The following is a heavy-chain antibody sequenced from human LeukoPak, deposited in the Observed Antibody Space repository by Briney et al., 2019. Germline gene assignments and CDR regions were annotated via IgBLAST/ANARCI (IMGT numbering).Heavy chain of an antibody. CDR2: ITPLFGTA. D-gene: IGHD2-15*01. CDR1: GGTFSKYS. V-gene: IGHV1-69*13. Sequence: SVKVSCKASGGTFSKYSISWVRQRPGQGLEWMGGITPLFGTANYAQKFQGRVTITADESTSTAYMELSSLRSEDTAVYYCARDPYCSGGSCYSSYYYYYGMDVWGQGTTVTVSS. J-gene: IGHJ6*02. CDR3: ARDPYCSGGSCYSSYYYYYGMDV.